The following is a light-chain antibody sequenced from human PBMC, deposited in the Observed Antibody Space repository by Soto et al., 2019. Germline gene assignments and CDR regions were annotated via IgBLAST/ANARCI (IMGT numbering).Light chain of an antibody. J-gene: IGKJ3*01. V-gene: IGKV1-33*01. CDR1: HDITSY. CDR3: QKCDYLPI. CDR2: DAS. Sequence: DIQMTQSPSSLSASVGDRVTITCQASHDITSYLNWYQHKPGEAPKLLIYDASILEAGVPSRFSGSGSGTHFTFTISSLQAEDFATYYCQKCDYLPIFGPGTTVDLK.